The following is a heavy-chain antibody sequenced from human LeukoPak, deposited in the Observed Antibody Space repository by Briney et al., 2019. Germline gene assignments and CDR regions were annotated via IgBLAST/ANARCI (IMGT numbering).Heavy chain of an antibody. CDR3: AREEGPLYYYYGMDV. V-gene: IGHV4-59*12. CDR1: GGSISSYY. CDR2: IYYSGST. Sequence: SETLSLTCTVSGGSISSYYWSWIRQPPGKGLEWIGYIYYSGSTNYNPSLKSRVTISVDTSKNQFSLKLSSVTAADTAVYYCAREEGPLYYYYGMDVWGQGTTVTVSS. J-gene: IGHJ6*02.